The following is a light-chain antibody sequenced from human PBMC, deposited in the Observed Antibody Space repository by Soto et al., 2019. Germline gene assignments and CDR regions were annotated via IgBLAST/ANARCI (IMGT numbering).Light chain of an antibody. Sequence: EIVLTQSPGTLSLSPGERATLSCRASQSVSSSYLAWYQQKPGQAPRLLIYGASSSATGIPDSFSGSGSGTDFTHTISRLEPEDFAVYYCQQYCSSRTFGQRTKVEIK. CDR3: QQYCSSRT. V-gene: IGKV3-20*01. CDR1: QSVSSSY. J-gene: IGKJ1*01. CDR2: GAS.